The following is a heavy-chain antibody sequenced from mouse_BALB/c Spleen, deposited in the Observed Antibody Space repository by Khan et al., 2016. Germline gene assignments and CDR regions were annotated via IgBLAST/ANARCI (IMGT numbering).Heavy chain of an antibody. CDR3: AGRNYDGNYVDC. Sequence: EVQLQESGPDLVQPSQSLSLTCTVSGYSITSGYSWHWIRQFPGNKLEWMGYIHYSGSTNYNPSLKSRISITRDTSKNQFFLQLNSVTTADTATEYCAGRNYDGNYVDCWGQGTTLTVSS. CDR1: GYSITSGYS. J-gene: IGHJ2*01. D-gene: IGHD2-1*01. V-gene: IGHV3-1*02. CDR2: IHYSGST.